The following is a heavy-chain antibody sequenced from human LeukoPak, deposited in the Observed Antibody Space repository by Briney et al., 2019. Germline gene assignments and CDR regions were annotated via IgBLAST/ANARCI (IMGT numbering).Heavy chain of an antibody. CDR3: ARFLRDYYDSSEVDY. Sequence: GESLKISCKGSGYSFTSYWIGWVRQMPGKGLEWMGIIYPGDSDTRYSPSFQGQVTISADKSISTAYLQWSSLKASDTAMYYCARFLRDYYDSSEVDYWGQGTLVTVPS. CDR2: IYPGDSDT. D-gene: IGHD3-22*01. V-gene: IGHV5-51*01. CDR1: GYSFTSYW. J-gene: IGHJ4*02.